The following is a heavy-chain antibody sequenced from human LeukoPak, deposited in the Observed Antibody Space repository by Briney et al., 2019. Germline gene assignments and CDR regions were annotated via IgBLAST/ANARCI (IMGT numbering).Heavy chain of an antibody. V-gene: IGHV4-59*08. J-gene: IGHJ4*02. CDR2: IDDSGRT. Sequence: SETLSLTCTVSGGSISSYYWSWIRQPPGKGLEWIGYIDDSGRTNYNVSLKSRVTMSVDTSSNQFSLKLSSVTAADTAVYYCVRHTGLTTYDYWGQGTLVTVSS. D-gene: IGHD4-17*01. CDR1: GGSISSYY. CDR3: VRHTGLTTYDY.